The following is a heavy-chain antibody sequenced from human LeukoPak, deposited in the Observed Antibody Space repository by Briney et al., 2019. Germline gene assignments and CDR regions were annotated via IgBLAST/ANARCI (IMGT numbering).Heavy chain of an antibody. CDR1: GYTFTGYY. CDR2: INPNSGGT. CDR3: ARSGYSYGYLGYYFDY. D-gene: IGHD5-18*01. V-gene: IGHV1-2*06. Sequence: ASVKVSCKASGYTFTGYYMHWVRQAPGQGLERMGRINPNSGGTNYAQKFQGRVTMTRDTSISTAYMELSRLRSDDTAVYYCARSGYSYGYLGYYFDYWGQGTLVTVSS. J-gene: IGHJ4*02.